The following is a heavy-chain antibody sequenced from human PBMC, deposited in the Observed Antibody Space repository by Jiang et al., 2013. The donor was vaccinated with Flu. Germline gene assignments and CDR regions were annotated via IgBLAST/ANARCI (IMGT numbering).Heavy chain of an antibody. CDR3: ARDATGYSSSWYTL. V-gene: IGHV1-69*01. CDR2: ILPIFGTA. CDR1: GGSFSSYA. J-gene: IGHJ4*03. Sequence: VQLVESGAEVKKPGSSVKVSCKASGGSFSSYATNWVRQAPGQGLEWMGVILPIFGTAKYAQKYQGRVTITADESKTTVYMELSSLRSEDTAVYYCARDATGYSSSWYTLWGPGNPVTVSS. D-gene: IGHD6-13*01.